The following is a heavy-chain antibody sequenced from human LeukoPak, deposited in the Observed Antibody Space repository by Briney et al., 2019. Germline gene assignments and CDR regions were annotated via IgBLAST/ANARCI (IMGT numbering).Heavy chain of an antibody. CDR1: GFTFSSYA. D-gene: IGHD5-12*01. J-gene: IGHJ1*01. CDR3: AKDYTVATRAEYFQH. Sequence: GGSLRLSCAASGFTFSSYAMGWVRQAPGKGLEWVSAISGSGGSTYYADSVKGRFTISRDNSKNTLYLQMNSLRAEDTAVYYCAKDYTVATRAEYFQHWGQGTLVTVSS. V-gene: IGHV3-23*01. CDR2: ISGSGGST.